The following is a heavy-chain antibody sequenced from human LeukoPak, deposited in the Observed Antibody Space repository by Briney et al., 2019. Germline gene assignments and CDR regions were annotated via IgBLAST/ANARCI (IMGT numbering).Heavy chain of an antibody. CDR3: ARSHFYGSGVDS. CDR1: GGSISAIPYY. Sequence: SETLSLTCTISGGSISAIPYYWGWIRQPPGKGLEWIGSVYYPGSPYYSPSLKTRVTIAVDTPKNQFSLKLSSVTAADTAVYFCARSHFYGSGVDSWGQGTLVTVSS. J-gene: IGHJ5*01. V-gene: IGHV4-39*01. D-gene: IGHD3-10*01. CDR2: VYYPGSP.